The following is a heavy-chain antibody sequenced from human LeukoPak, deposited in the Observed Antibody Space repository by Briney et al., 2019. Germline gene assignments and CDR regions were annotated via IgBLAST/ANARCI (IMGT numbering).Heavy chain of an antibody. J-gene: IGHJ5*02. D-gene: IGHD2-8*01. V-gene: IGHV1-18*01. CDR3: ARIYCTNGVCRYYHGP. CDR1: GYTFTSYC. Sequence: ASVKVSCKASGYTFTSYCISWVRQAPGQGLEWMGWISAYNGNTNYAQKLQGRVTMTTDTSTSTAYMELRSLRSDDTAVYYCARIYCTNGVCRYYHGPWGQGTLVTVSS. CDR2: ISAYNGNT.